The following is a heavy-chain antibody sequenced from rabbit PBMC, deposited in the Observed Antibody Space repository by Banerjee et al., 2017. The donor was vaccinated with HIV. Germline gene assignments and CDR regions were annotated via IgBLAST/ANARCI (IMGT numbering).Heavy chain of an antibody. V-gene: IGHV1S7*01. Sequence: QLVESGGGLVQPGGSLKLSCKASGFDFSTYSMSWVRQAPGKGLEWIGYIVPIFGVTYYASWVNGRFTISSDNAQNTVDLQMNSLTAADTATYFCARDLTDVIGWNFGWWGPGTLVTVS. J-gene: IGHJ4*01. CDR1: GFDFSTYS. CDR2: IVPIFGVT. CDR3: ARDLTDVIGWNFGW. D-gene: IGHD1-1*01.